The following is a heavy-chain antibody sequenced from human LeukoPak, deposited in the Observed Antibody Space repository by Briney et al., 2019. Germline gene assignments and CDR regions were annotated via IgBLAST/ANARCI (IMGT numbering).Heavy chain of an antibody. Sequence: PGGSLRLSCAASGFTFSSFAMGWVRQAPGKGLEWVSPISASGCSTNYADSVKGRFTISRDNSKNTLYLQMNSLRAEDTAVYYCAKGLYSAYGRDAFDIWGQGTMVTVSS. CDR1: GFTFSSFA. CDR3: AKGLYSAYGRDAFDI. V-gene: IGHV3-23*01. D-gene: IGHD5-12*01. CDR2: ISASGCST. J-gene: IGHJ3*02.